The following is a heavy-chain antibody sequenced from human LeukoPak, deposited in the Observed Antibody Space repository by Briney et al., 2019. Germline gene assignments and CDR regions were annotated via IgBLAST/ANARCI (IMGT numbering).Heavy chain of an antibody. Sequence: GGSLRLSCAASRFTFSSYDMSWVREAPGKGPEWVSAVSGSDGSTYYADSVKGRFTISRDNSKNTLSLQMNSLRAEDTAVYYCAKSEVSSGPPIDYWGQGTLVTVSS. J-gene: IGHJ4*02. D-gene: IGHD3-22*01. V-gene: IGHV3-23*01. CDR2: VSGSDGST. CDR1: RFTFSSYD. CDR3: AKSEVSSGPPIDY.